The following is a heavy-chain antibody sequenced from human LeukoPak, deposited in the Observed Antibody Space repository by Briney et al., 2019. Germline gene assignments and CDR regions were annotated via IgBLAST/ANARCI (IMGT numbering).Heavy chain of an antibody. CDR3: ATAGGPRYDFWSGYQFDY. CDR1: GYTLTELS. Sequence: GASVKVSCTVSGYTLTELSMHWVRQAPGKGLEWMGGFDPEDGETIYAQKFQGRVTMTEDTSTDTAYMELSSLRSEDTAVYYCATAGGPRYDFWSGYQFDYWGRGTLVTVSS. J-gene: IGHJ4*02. CDR2: FDPEDGET. D-gene: IGHD3-3*01. V-gene: IGHV1-24*01.